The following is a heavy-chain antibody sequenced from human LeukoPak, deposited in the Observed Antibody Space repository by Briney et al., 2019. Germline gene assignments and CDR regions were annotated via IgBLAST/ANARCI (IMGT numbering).Heavy chain of an antibody. J-gene: IGHJ4*02. CDR3: AKDREYDDSCDYSG. CDR1: GITFSNYA. D-gene: IGHD3-22*01. V-gene: IGHV3-23*01. Sequence: GGSLRLSCVASGITFSNYAVSWVRQAPEKGLDWVSVISGSAHKIRYADSVKGRFTISRDNSENIVYLQMNSLRAEDTAVYYCAKDREYDDSCDYSGWGQGTLVTVSS. CDR2: ISGSAHKI.